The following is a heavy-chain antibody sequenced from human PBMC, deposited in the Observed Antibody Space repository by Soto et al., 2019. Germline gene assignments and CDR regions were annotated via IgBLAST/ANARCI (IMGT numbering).Heavy chain of an antibody. J-gene: IGHJ4*02. CDR1: GLTFSSYG. CDR3: ASLYDSSGYSPSS. Sequence: GGSLRLSCAASGLTFSSYGMHWVRQAPGKGLEWVAVIWYDGSNKYYADSVKGRFTIPRDNSKNTLYPQMNSLRAEDTAVYYCASLYDSSGYSPSSWGQGTLVTVSS. CDR2: IWYDGSNK. V-gene: IGHV3-33*01. D-gene: IGHD3-22*01.